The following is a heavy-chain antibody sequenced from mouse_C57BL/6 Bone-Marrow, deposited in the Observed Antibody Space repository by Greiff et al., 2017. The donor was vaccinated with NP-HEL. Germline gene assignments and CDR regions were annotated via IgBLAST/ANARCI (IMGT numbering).Heavy chain of an antibody. CDR3: ARQGGPWFAY. V-gene: IGHV5-6*01. J-gene: IGHJ3*01. CDR1: GFTFSSYG. Sequence: DVQLVESGGDLVKPGGSLKLSCAASGFTFSSYGMSWVRQTPDKRLEWVATISSGGSYTYYPDSVKGRFTISRDNAKNTLYLQMSSLKSEDTAMYYCARQGGPWFAYWGQWTLVTVSA. CDR2: ISSGGSYT.